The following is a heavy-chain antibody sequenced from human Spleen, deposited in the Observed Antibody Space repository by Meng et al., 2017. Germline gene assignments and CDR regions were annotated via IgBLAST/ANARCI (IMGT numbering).Heavy chain of an antibody. D-gene: IGHD4-11*01. CDR3: ARGPTTMAHDFDY. V-gene: IGHV4-61*01. Sequence: QGQLQESGPGVVRPSETLSLTCTVSGGSVSSSSNYWSWIRQPPGKGLEWIGYIYHSGSTNYNPSLKSRVTISVDTSKNQFSLRLSSVTAADTAVYYCARGPTTMAHDFDYWGQGTLVTVSS. CDR1: GGSVSSSSNY. J-gene: IGHJ4*02. CDR2: IYHSGST.